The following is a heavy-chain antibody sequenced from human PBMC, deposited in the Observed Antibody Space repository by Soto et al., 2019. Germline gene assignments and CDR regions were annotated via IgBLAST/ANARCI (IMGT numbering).Heavy chain of an antibody. CDR2: IYHTGTT. J-gene: IGHJ4*02. CDR3: ARVRTAGMSGSPGDS. Sequence: ETLSLTCDVSGYAISSGFYWAWIRQPPGKRLEWIGNIYHTGTTYYNPSLKSRVTMSVDTSKNQFSLRLSSVTAADTAVFYCARVRTAGMSGSPGDSWGQGTLVTVSS. CDR1: GYAISSGFY. V-gene: IGHV4-38-2*01. D-gene: IGHD3-10*01.